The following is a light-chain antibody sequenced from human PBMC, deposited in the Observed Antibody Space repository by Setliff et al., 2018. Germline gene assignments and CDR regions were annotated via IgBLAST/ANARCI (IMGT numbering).Light chain of an antibody. CDR1: SSNIGRYT. Sequence: QSVLTQPPSASGTPGQRVTISCSGSSSNIGRYTVNWYQQLPGTAPKLPIYTNSQRPSGVPDRFSGSKSGTSGSLAISGLQSEDEADYYCAAWDDSLLGYVFGTGTKGTVL. CDR2: TNS. J-gene: IGLJ1*01. V-gene: IGLV1-44*01. CDR3: AAWDDSLLGYV.